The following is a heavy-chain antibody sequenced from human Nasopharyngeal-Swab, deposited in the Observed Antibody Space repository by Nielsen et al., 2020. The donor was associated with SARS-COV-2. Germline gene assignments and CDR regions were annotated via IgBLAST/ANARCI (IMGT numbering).Heavy chain of an antibody. CDR2: IDYSGST. CDR3: ARNKRRDGYNWSALDI. CDR1: GGSVSDYY. D-gene: IGHD5-24*01. J-gene: IGHJ3*02. V-gene: IGHV4-59*02. Sequence: ETLSLTCIVSGGSVSDYYWTWIRQPPGKGLEWIGYIDYSGSTNYNPSLKSRVTISVDTSKNQFFLDLSSVTAADTAVYYCARNKRRDGYNWSALDIWGQGTMVTASS.